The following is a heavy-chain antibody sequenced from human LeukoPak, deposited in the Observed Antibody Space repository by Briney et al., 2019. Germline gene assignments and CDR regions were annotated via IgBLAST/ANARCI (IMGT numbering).Heavy chain of an antibody. Sequence: GGSLRLSCGTSGFTFSMFGMHWVRQAPGKGLEWVAFIRHHGNDVYYEESVEGRFTISRDNSKNTLYLQMDSLRPEDTAVYFCAKTNSFYDFWNALDDWGQGTLVTVSS. D-gene: IGHD3-3*01. CDR1: GFTFSMFG. CDR2: IRHHGNDV. CDR3: AKTNSFYDFWNALDD. J-gene: IGHJ4*02. V-gene: IGHV3-30*02.